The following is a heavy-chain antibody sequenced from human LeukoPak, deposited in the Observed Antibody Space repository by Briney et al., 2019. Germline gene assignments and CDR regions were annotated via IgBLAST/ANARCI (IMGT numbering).Heavy chain of an antibody. Sequence: SETLSLTCAVYGGSFSGYYWSWIRQPPGKGLEWIGEINHSGSTNYNPSLKSRVTISVDTSKNQFSLKLSSVTAADTAVYYCARDRHRSVAAAGTGSVGYWGQGTLVTVSS. V-gene: IGHV4-34*01. CDR2: INHSGST. J-gene: IGHJ4*02. CDR1: GGSFSGYY. D-gene: IGHD6-13*01. CDR3: ARDRHRSVAAAGTGSVGY.